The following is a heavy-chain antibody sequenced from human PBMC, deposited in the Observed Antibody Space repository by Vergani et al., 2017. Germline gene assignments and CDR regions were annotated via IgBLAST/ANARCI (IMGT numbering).Heavy chain of an antibody. V-gene: IGHV3-11*01. J-gene: IGHJ3*02. CDR1: GFSFSDHY. CDR3: ARDHRDYNNYPGTFDI. Sequence: QVQLVESGGGLVKPGGSLRLSCAASGFSFSDHYMTWIRQAPGKGLELVSYISNSGNTIEYADSVKGRFSISRDNATSSLFLQMDSLRAEDTAVYYCARDHRDYNNYPGTFDIWGQGSMVTVSS. D-gene: IGHD5-24*01. CDR2: ISNSGNTI.